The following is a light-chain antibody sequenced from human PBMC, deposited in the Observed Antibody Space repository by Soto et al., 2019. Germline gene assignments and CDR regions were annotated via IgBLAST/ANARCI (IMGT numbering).Light chain of an antibody. V-gene: IGLV2-14*01. CDR3: SSGSSVSFSV. J-gene: IGLJ1*01. CDR1: SSDVGGYNY. Sequence: QSVLTQPASVSGSRGQSITISCTGTSSDVGGYNYVSWYQQRPGKAPKLIIYEVSDRPSGVSNRFSGSKSGNTASLIISGLQTEDEADYYCSSGSSVSFSVFGTGTKVTVL. CDR2: EVS.